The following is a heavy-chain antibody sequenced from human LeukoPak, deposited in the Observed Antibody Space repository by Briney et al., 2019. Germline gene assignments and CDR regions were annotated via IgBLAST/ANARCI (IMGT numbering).Heavy chain of an antibody. Sequence: GASVKVSCKASGSTFSDYGISWVRQAPGQGLEWMGWISTYTGSTNYARKLQDRVAMTTDTSTSTAYIELRSLRCDDTAVYYCARDCDRSGYYCYWGQGTLVTVSS. CDR1: GSTFSDYG. D-gene: IGHD3-22*01. V-gene: IGHV1-18*01. J-gene: IGHJ4*02. CDR3: ARDCDRSGYYCY. CDR2: ISTYTGST.